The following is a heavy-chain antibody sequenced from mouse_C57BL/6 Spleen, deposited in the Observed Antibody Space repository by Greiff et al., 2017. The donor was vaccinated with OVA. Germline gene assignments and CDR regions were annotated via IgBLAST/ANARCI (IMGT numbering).Heavy chain of an antibody. CDR3: ARREDLSGYYFDY. CDR1: GFSLSTSGLG. Sequence: QVTLKVSGPGILQSSQTLSLTCSFSGFSLSTSGLGVSWIRQPSGKGLEWLAPIYWDDDTRYNPSLKSRLTLSKDTSRNQVFLKITSVDTADTATYDCARREDLSGYYFDYWGQGTTLTVSS. J-gene: IGHJ2*01. D-gene: IGHD6-2*01. V-gene: IGHV8-12*01. CDR2: IYWDDDT.